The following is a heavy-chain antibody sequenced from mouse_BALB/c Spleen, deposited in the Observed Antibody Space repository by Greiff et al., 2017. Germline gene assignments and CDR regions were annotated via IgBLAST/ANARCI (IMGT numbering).Heavy chain of an antibody. CDR2: ISSGGSYT. CDR3: ARSMVDYYAMDY. Sequence: EVQGVESGGDLVKPGGSLKLSCAASGFTFSSYGMSWVRQTPDKRLEWVATISSGGSYTYYPDSVKGRFTISRDNAKNTLYLQMSSLKSEDTAMYYCARSMVDYYAMDYWGQGTSVTVSS. V-gene: IGHV5-6*01. CDR1: GFTFSSYG. J-gene: IGHJ4*01. D-gene: IGHD2-2*01.